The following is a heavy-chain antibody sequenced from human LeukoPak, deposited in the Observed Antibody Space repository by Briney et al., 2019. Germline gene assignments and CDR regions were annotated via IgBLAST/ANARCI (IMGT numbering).Heavy chain of an antibody. Sequence: SETLSLTCTVSGGSISSFYWTWIRQPPGEGLEWIGYIYYYGSTNYNPSLESRLTISVDTSKNQFSLKLRSVTTADTAVYYCARLNDYGVNSVGDWVDPWGQETLVTVSS. D-gene: IGHD4-23*01. V-gene: IGHV4-59*01. CDR3: ARLNDYGVNSVGDWVDP. J-gene: IGHJ5*02. CDR2: IYYYGST. CDR1: GGSISSFY.